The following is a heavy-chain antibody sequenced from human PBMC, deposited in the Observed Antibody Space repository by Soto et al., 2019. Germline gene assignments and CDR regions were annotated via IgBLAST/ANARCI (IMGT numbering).Heavy chain of an antibody. V-gene: IGHV1-18*01. Sequence: HVQLVQSGAEVKKPGASVKVSCKASGYTFTSYGISWVRQAPGQGLEWMGWISAYNGNTNYAQKLQGRVTMTTDTSTSTAYMELRSLRSDDTAVYYCARDTTYCSGGSCYKWYFDLWGRGTLVTVSS. CDR3: ARDTTYCSGGSCYKWYFDL. J-gene: IGHJ2*01. D-gene: IGHD2-15*01. CDR1: GYTFTSYG. CDR2: ISAYNGNT.